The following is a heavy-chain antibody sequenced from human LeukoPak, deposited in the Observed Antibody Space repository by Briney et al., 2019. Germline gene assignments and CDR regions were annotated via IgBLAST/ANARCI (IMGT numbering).Heavy chain of an antibody. CDR2: IYYSGST. CDR3: AREALPGTNCFDP. J-gene: IGHJ5*02. CDR1: GGSISSYY. D-gene: IGHD3-10*01. Sequence: SETLSLTCTVSGGSISSYYWSWIRQPPGKGLEWIGYIYYSGSTNYNPSLKSRVTISVDTSKNQFSLKLSSVTAADTAVYYCAREALPGTNCFDPWGQGTLVTVSS. V-gene: IGHV4-59*12.